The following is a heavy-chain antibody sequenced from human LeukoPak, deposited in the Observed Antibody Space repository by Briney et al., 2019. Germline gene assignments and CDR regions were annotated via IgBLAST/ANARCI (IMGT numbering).Heavy chain of an antibody. J-gene: IGHJ3*02. CDR3: ARYGGLYALRAFDI. Sequence: GGSLRLSCAASGFTFSSYSMNWVRQAPGKGLEWVSSISSSSSYIYYADSVKGRFTISRDNAKNSLYLQMNSLRAEDTAVYYCARYGGLYALRAFDIWGQGTMVTASS. CDR1: GFTFSSYS. CDR2: ISSSSSYI. V-gene: IGHV3-21*01. D-gene: IGHD3-16*01.